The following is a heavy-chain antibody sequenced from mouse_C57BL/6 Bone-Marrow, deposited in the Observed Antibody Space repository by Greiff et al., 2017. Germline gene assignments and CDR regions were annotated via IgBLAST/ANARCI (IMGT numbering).Heavy chain of an antibody. D-gene: IGHD1-1*01. CDR2: IYPRDGST. CDR3: ARLEFDGSSGDWYFDV. J-gene: IGHJ1*03. Sequence: QVQLQQSGPELVKPGASVKLSCKASGYTFTSYDINWVKQRPGQGLEWIGWIYPRDGSTKSNEKFKGKATLTVDTSSSTAYMELHSLTSEDSAVYFCARLEFDGSSGDWYFDVGGTGTTVTVSS. CDR1: GYTFTSYD. V-gene: IGHV1-85*01.